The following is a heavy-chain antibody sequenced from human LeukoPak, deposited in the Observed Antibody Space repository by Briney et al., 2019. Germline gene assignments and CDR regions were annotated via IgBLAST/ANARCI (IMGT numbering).Heavy chain of an antibody. CDR3: ARTKEMATISYFDS. CDR1: GFAFSTYA. V-gene: IGHV3-23*01. J-gene: IGHJ4*02. Sequence: GGSLRLSCAASGFAFSTYAMSWVRQAPGKGLQWVSAISDSGGDTYYADSVKGRFTISRDNAKNSLYLQMNSLRAEDTAVYYCARTKEMATISYFDSWGQGTLVTVSS. D-gene: IGHD5-24*01. CDR2: ISDSGGDT.